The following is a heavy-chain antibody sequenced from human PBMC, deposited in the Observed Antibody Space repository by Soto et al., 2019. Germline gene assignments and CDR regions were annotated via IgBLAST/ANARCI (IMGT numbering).Heavy chain of an antibody. J-gene: IGHJ4*02. CDR2: ISSSSSTI. V-gene: IGHV3-48*01. CDR1: GFTFSSYS. D-gene: IGHD6-13*01. CDR3: ARGVAGLNDY. Sequence: PGGSLRLSCAASGFTFSSYSMNWVRQAPGKGLEWVSYISSSSSTIYYADSVKGRFTISRDNAKNSLYLQMNSLRAEDTAVYYCARGVAGLNDYWGQGTLVTVS.